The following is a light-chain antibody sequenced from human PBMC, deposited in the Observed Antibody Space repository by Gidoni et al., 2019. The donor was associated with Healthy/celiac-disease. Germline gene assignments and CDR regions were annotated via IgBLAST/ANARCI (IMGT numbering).Light chain of an antibody. CDR3: QQYNSYRIT. CDR2: AAS. V-gene: IGKV1-16*02. Sequence: IQITKSPSSLSAPVGDRVTITHRASQGISRYLAWFQQKPGKAPMPLIYAASSMQSGVPSKFSGSGSGTDFTLTISSLQPEDFATYYCQQYNSYRITFXXXTRLEIK. J-gene: IGKJ5*01. CDR1: QGISRY.